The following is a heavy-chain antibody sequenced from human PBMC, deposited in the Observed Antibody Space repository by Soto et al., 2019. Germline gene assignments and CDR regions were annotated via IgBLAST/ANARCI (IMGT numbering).Heavy chain of an antibody. Sequence: PSETLSLTCTVSGGSISSYYWSWIRQPPGKGLEWIGYIYFTGSTNYNPSLKSRVTISVDTSKIQFSLKLSSVTAADTAVYYCARGREYYDSSGYHYYFDYWGQGTLVTVSS. D-gene: IGHD3-22*01. V-gene: IGHV4-59*01. J-gene: IGHJ4*02. CDR3: ARGREYYDSSGYHYYFDY. CDR1: GGSISSYY. CDR2: IYFTGST.